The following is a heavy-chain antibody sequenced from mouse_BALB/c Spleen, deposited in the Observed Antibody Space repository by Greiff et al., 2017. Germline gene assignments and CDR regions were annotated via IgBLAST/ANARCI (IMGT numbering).Heavy chain of an antibody. CDR2: ISDGGSYT. CDR3: ARDKGFAY. V-gene: IGHV5-4*02. Sequence: EVQRVESGGGLVKPGGSLKLSCAASGFTFSDYYMYWVRQTPEKRLEWVATISDGGSYTYYPDSVKGRFTISRDNAKNNLYLQMSSLKSEDTAMYYCARDKGFAYWGQGTLVTVSA. CDR1: GFTFSDYY. D-gene: IGHD1-3*01. J-gene: IGHJ3*01.